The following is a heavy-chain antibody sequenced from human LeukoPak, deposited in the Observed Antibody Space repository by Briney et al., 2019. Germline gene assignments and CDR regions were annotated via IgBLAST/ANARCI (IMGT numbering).Heavy chain of an antibody. Sequence: PSETLSLTCTVCGRSIRNHYWICLRQTPGKGLEWIGYIHYTGTTNYNPTLKSRVTISVDMSKNQFSLNIDSVTASDTAVYYCARGGWSLDFWGQGTLVTVSS. V-gene: IGHV4-59*11. J-gene: IGHJ4*02. CDR3: ARGGWSLDF. CDR2: IHYTGTT. D-gene: IGHD6-19*01. CDR1: GRSIRNHY.